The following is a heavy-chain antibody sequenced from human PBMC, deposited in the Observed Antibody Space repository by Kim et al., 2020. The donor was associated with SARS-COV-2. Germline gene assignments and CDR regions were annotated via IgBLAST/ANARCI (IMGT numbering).Heavy chain of an antibody. J-gene: IGHJ4*02. V-gene: IGHV4-39*01. D-gene: IGHD3-10*01. CDR1: GAAISNSDYH. CDR2: IRFRETT. Sequence: SETLSLTCTVSGAAISNSDYHWAWIRQPPGKGLEWIGSIRFRETTYYNPSLKSRMTISLDTSKNQFSLKLNSVTVADTAVYVCARRRVTELGNEFDYWGQGTRVTVSS. CDR3: ARRRVTELGNEFDY.